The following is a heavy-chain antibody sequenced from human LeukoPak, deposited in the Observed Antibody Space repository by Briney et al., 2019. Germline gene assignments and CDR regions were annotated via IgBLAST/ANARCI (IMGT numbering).Heavy chain of an antibody. CDR2: IKQDGSEQ. Sequence: GGSLRLSCAASGFTFTTYWMGWVLQAPGKGLEWLANIKQDGSEQYYVDSVKGRFTISRDNAKNSLSLQVNSLRAEDTAVYYCARPLMYYYGSETYFWFDPWGQGTLVTVSS. D-gene: IGHD3-10*01. CDR3: ARPLMYYYGSETYFWFDP. J-gene: IGHJ5*02. V-gene: IGHV3-7*01. CDR1: GFTFTTYW.